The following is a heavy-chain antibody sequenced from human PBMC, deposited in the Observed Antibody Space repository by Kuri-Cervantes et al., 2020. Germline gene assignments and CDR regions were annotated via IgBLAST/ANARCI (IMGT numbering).Heavy chain of an antibody. CDR1: GFTVSRNY. V-gene: IGHV3-23*01. J-gene: IGHJ5*02. Sequence: GGSLRLSCAASGFTVSRNYMSWVRQAPGKGLEWVSTISGSGGSTYYADSVKGRFTISRDNSKNTLYLQMKSLRAEDTAVYYCAKAGYSGYDYLPRWFDPWGQGTLVTVSS. CDR3: AKAGYSGYDYLPRWFDP. D-gene: IGHD5-12*01. CDR2: ISGSGGST.